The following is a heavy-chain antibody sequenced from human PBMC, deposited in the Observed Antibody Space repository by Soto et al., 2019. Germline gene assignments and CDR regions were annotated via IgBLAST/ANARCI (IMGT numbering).Heavy chain of an antibody. J-gene: IGHJ6*02. CDR1: GFTFSSYA. CDR3: ARDYYGSGSYAVMDV. V-gene: IGHV3-30-3*01. CDR2: ISYDGSNK. Sequence: QVQLVESGGGVVQPGRSLRLSCAASGFTFSSYAMHWVRQAPGKGLEWVAVISYDGSNKYYADSVKGRFTISRDNSKNPLYLQMNSLRAEDTAVYYCARDYYGSGSYAVMDVWGQGTTVTVSS. D-gene: IGHD3-10*01.